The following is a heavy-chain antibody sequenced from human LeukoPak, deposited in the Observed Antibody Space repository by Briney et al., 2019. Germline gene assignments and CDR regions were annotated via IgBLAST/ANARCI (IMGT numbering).Heavy chain of an antibody. V-gene: IGHV4-39*07. CDR1: GGSVSSISYY. CDR3: ASSGENWNYDLQPFDI. J-gene: IGHJ3*02. D-gene: IGHD1-7*01. CDR2: IYYSGST. Sequence: SETLSLTCTVSGGSVSSISYYWGWIRQPPGKGLEWIGNIYYSGSTYYNPSLKSRVTMSVDTSKNQFSLKLSSVTAADTAVYYCASSGENWNYDLQPFDIWGQGTMVTVSS.